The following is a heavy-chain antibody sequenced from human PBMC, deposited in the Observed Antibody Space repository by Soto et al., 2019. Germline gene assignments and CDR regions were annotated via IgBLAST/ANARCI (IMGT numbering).Heavy chain of an antibody. D-gene: IGHD4-17*01. Sequence: SETLSLTCAVYGGSFSGYYWSWIRQPPGKGLEWIGEINHSGSTNYNPSLESRVTISVDTSKNQFSLKLSSVTAADTAVYYCARGPFTYGDYAHFDYWGQGTLVTVSS. V-gene: IGHV4-34*01. CDR2: INHSGST. J-gene: IGHJ4*02. CDR3: ARGPFTYGDYAHFDY. CDR1: GGSFSGYY.